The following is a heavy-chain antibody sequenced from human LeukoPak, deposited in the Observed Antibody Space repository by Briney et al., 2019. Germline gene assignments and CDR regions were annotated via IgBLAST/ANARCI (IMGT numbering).Heavy chain of an antibody. V-gene: IGHV3-48*01. CDR3: AKAASIATTAWFDP. J-gene: IGHJ5*02. CDR2: ISSSSSTI. CDR1: GFTFSSYS. Sequence: GGSLRLSCVVSGFTFSSYSMNWVRQAPGKGLEWVSYISSSSSTIYHADSVKGRFTISRDNAKNSLYLQMNSLRAEDTAVYYCAKAASIATTAWFDPWGQGTLVTVSS. D-gene: IGHD6-13*01.